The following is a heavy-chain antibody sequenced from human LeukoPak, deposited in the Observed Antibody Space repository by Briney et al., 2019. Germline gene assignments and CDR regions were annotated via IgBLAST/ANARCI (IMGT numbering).Heavy chain of an antibody. J-gene: IGHJ6*03. Sequence: ASVKVSCKASGYTFTGYYMHWVRQATGQGLEWMGWMGPNSGNTGSAQKFQGRVTFTRDTSISTSFMELSSLRSEDTAIYYCARGRPDTSVPRTYYMDVWGKGTTVTVSS. V-gene: IGHV1-8*03. CDR3: ARGRPDTSVPRTYYMDV. D-gene: IGHD5-18*01. CDR2: MGPNSGNT. CDR1: GYTFTGYY.